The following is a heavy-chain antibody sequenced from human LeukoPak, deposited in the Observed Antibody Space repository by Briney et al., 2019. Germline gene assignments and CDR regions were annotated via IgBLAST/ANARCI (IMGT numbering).Heavy chain of an antibody. Sequence: PGGSLRLSCAASGFTFSSYWMSWVRQAPGKGLEWVANIKQDGSEKYYVDFVKGRFTISRDNAKNSLYLQMNSLRAEDTAVYYCARIPHRGYSSHWGQGTLVTVSS. D-gene: IGHD5-18*01. CDR1: GFTFSSYW. J-gene: IGHJ4*02. CDR3: ARIPHRGYSSH. CDR2: IKQDGSEK. V-gene: IGHV3-7*01.